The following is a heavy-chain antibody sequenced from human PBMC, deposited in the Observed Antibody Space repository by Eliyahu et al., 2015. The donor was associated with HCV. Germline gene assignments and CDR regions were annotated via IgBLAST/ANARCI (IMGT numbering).Heavy chain of an antibody. J-gene: IGHJ4*02. D-gene: IGHD6-19*01. Sequence: QVQLVQSGAEVRKPGASVKVSCKASGYTFTGYYIHWVRRAPGQGLEWMGRINPNIGTTVYAQNFQGRVALTRDTSISTAYMELSRLRSDDTAVYYCARTKGGSGWYDQCDWGQGTLVTVSS. CDR2: INPNIGTT. CDR1: GYTFTGYY. CDR3: ARTKGGSGWYDQCD. V-gene: IGHV1-2*06.